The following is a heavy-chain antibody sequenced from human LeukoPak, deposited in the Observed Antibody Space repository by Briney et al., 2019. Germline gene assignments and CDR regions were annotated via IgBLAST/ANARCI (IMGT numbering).Heavy chain of an antibody. CDR3: ARNYYDSSVASDY. Sequence: RTGGSLRLSCAASGFTFNDYGMSWVRQGPGKGLEWVSSINWNGGYTAYADSVKGRFTISRDNAKNSLYLQMNSLTAGDTALYYCARNYYDSSVASDYWGQGTLVTVSS. CDR1: GFTFNDYG. V-gene: IGHV3-20*04. CDR2: INWNGGYT. J-gene: IGHJ4*02. D-gene: IGHD3-22*01.